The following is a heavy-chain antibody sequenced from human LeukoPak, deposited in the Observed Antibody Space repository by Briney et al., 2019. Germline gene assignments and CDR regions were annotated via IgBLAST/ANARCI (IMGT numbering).Heavy chain of an antibody. CDR1: GGSISSSSYY. Sequence: PSETLSLTCTVSGGSISSSSYYWGWIRQPPGKGLEWIGSIYYSGSTYYNPSLKSRVTISVDTSKNQFSLKLSSVTAADTAVYYCAGDYGNYRNWIDPWGQGTLVTVSS. V-gene: IGHV4-39*01. J-gene: IGHJ5*02. CDR3: AGDYGNYRNWIDP. CDR2: IYYSGST. D-gene: IGHD4-11*01.